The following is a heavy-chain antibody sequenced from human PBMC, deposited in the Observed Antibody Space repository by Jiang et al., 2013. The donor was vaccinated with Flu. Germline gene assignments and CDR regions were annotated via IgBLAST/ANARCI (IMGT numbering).Heavy chain of an antibody. D-gene: IGHD4-17*01. V-gene: IGHV1-69*01. CDR1: TFSSYA. J-gene: IGHJ3*02. CDR2: IIPIFGTA. Sequence: TFSSYAISWVRQAPGQGLEWMGGIIPIFGTANYAQKFQGRVTITADESTSTAYMELSSLRSEDMAVYYCARVSPGPGYGDYVGAFDIWGQGTMVTVSS. CDR3: ARVSPGPGYGDYVGAFDI.